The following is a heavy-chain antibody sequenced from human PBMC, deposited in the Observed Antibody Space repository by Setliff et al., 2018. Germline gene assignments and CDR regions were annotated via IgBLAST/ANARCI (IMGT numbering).Heavy chain of an antibody. D-gene: IGHD2-21*02. CDR3: VRGFDVCGGGACYTDGPYYFDY. Sequence: SETLSLTCSLHRVTFSGYYWAWIRQVPGKGLEWIGEITYDGETNYNPSLKSRVTISLDTSNLQFFLTLNSVTVADTAVYYCVRGFDVCGGGACYTDGPYYFDYWGLGTLVTVSS. J-gene: IGHJ4*02. CDR1: RVTFSGYY. CDR2: ITYDGET. V-gene: IGHV4-34*01.